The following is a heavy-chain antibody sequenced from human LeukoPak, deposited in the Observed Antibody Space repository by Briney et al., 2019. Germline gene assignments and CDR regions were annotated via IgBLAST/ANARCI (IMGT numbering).Heavy chain of an antibody. CDR3: ASVYKNGMDV. D-gene: IGHD5-24*01. Sequence: GASVKVSCKASGYTFTSYYMHWVRQAPGQGLEWMGIINPGGGSTSYTQKFQGRVTMTRDTSASTVYMELSSLRSEGTAVYYCASVYKNGMDVWGQGTTVTVSS. V-gene: IGHV1-46*01. J-gene: IGHJ6*02. CDR2: INPGGGST. CDR1: GYTFTSYY.